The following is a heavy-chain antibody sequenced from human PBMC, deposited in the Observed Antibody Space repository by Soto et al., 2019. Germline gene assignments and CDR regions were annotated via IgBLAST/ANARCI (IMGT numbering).Heavy chain of an antibody. CDR2: ISAYNGNT. CDR1: GYTFSNYD. D-gene: IGHD3-22*01. J-gene: IGHJ3*02. CDR3: AREAFYYDSSGFSLRHGAFDI. Sequence: QVQLVQSGAEVKKPGASVKVSCKASGYTFSNYDITWVRQAPGQGLEWMGWISAYNGNTNYAQKLQGRVTMTTDTSTSTAYMELRSLRSDDTAVYYCAREAFYYDSSGFSLRHGAFDIWGQGTMVTVSS. V-gene: IGHV1-18*01.